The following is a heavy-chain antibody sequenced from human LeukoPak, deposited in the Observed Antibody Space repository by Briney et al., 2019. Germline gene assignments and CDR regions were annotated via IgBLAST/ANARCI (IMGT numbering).Heavy chain of an antibody. V-gene: IGHV3-7*01. Sequence: PGGSLRLSCAASGFTFSTYWMSWVRQAPGKGLEWVANIKQHGSEKYYVDSVKGRFTISRDSAKNSLYLQMNSLRAEDTAVYYCARDAGYCGGDCYSGVRAFDIWGQGTMVTVSS. CDR1: GFTFSTYW. CDR3: ARDAGYCGGDCYSGVRAFDI. CDR2: IKQHGSEK. J-gene: IGHJ3*02. D-gene: IGHD2-21*02.